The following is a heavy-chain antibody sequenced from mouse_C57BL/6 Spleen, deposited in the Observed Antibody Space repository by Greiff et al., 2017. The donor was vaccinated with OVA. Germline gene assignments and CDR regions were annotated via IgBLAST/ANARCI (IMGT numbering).Heavy chain of an antibody. J-gene: IGHJ4*01. CDR1: GYTFTSYW. V-gene: IGHV1-64*01. CDR2: IHPNSGST. CDR3: ARAHYGAYAMDD. Sequence: VQLQQSGAELVKPGASVKLSCKASGYTFTSYWMHWVKQRPGQGLEWIGMIHPNSGSTNYNEKFKSKATLTVDKSSSTAYMQLSSLTSEDAAVYYCARAHYGAYAMDDWGQGTSVTVSS. D-gene: IGHD1-2*01.